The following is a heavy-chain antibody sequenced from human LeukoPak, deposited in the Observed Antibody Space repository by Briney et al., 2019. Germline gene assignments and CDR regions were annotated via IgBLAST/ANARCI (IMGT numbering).Heavy chain of an antibody. V-gene: IGHV4-34*01. CDR3: ARQSLTMVRGINWFDP. Sequence: KPSGTLSLTCAVYGGSFSGYYWSWIRQPPGKGLEWIGEINHSGSTNYNPSLKSRVTISVDTSKNQFSLKLSSVTAADTAVYYCARQSLTMVRGINWFDPWGQGTLVTVSS. CDR2: INHSGST. D-gene: IGHD3-10*01. J-gene: IGHJ5*02. CDR1: GGSFSGYY.